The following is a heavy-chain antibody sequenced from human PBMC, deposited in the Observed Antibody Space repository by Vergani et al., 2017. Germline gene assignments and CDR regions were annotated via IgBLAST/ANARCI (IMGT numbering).Heavy chain of an antibody. J-gene: IGHJ4*02. Sequence: QVQLVQSGAEVKKPGASVKVSCKASGYPFTSYYMHWVRQAPGQGLEWMGIINPSGGSTSYAQKFQGRVTMTRETSTSTVYMELSSLRSEDTAVYYCARDRGGSTFADYWGQGTLVTVSS. D-gene: IGHD3-10*01. CDR2: INPSGGST. V-gene: IGHV1-46*01. CDR3: ARDRGGSTFADY. CDR1: GYPFTSYY.